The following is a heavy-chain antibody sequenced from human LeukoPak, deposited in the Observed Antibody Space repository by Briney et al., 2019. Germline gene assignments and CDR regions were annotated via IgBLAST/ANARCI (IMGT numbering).Heavy chain of an antibody. CDR3: AEQPWFNPLRCHGGMGV. Sequence: GGSLRLSCAASGFPFSSYAMSWVRQAPGEGLEWVSCINGGGGSTYYADSVKGRFAISRDNSKNTMYLQMNSLRAEDTALYYCAEQPWFNPLRCHGGMGVWGQGTPV. J-gene: IGHJ6*02. CDR1: GFPFSSYA. V-gene: IGHV3-23*01. CDR2: INGGGGST. D-gene: IGHD3-10*01.